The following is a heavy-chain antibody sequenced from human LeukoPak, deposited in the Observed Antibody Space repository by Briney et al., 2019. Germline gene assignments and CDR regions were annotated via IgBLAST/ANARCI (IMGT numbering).Heavy chain of an antibody. Sequence: HPGGSLRLSCAASGFNFTNYAMSWVRQAPAKGLEWVSALSGRGSNTYYADSVKGRFTISRDNSKNTLYLQMNSLRAEDTAVYYCAKDSRGGPDYLAAAGYYYGMDVWGQGTTVTVSS. CDR2: LSGRGSNT. CDR1: GFNFTNYA. D-gene: IGHD6-13*01. J-gene: IGHJ6*02. CDR3: AKDSRGGPDYLAAAGYYYGMDV. V-gene: IGHV3-23*01.